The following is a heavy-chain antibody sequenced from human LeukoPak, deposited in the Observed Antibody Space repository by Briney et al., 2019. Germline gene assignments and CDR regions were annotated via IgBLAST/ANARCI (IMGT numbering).Heavy chain of an antibody. Sequence: GGSLRLSCAASGFTFSNYGMQWVRQAPGKGLEWVTFISYDGSNKYYADSVKGRFTISRDNSKNTLYMQMNSLRAEDTAVYYCAKSSYGDYXLSFFSHWGXGTXVXVSS. CDR3: AKSSYGDYXLSFFSH. V-gene: IGHV3-30*18. D-gene: IGHD4-17*01. CDR2: ISYDGSNK. J-gene: IGHJ4*01. CDR1: GFTFSNYG.